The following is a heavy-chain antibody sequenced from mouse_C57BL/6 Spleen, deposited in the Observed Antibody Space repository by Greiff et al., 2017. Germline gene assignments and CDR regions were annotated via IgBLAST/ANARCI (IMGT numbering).Heavy chain of an antibody. CDR3: SRETYYGNYGFAY. D-gene: IGHD2-10*01. Sequence: QVQLQQSGAELVKPGASVKLSCKASGYTFTSYWMPWVKQRPGQGLEWIGMIHPNSGSTNYNEKFKSKATLTVDKSSSTAYMQLSSLTSEDSAVXYCSRETYYGNYGFAYWGQGTLVTVSA. V-gene: IGHV1-64*01. CDR1: GYTFTSYW. CDR2: IHPNSGST. J-gene: IGHJ3*01.